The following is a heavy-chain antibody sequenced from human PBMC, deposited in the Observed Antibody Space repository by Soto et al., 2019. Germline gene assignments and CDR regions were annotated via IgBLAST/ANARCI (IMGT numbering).Heavy chain of an antibody. CDR3: AKDGPWIGYCSGGSCYPGYFDY. D-gene: IGHD2-15*01. CDR1: GFTFSSYA. V-gene: IGHV3-23*01. CDR2: ISGSGGST. J-gene: IGHJ4*02. Sequence: GGSLRLSCAASGFTFSSYAMSWVRQAPGKGLEWVSAISGSGGSTYYADSVKGRFTISRDNSKNTLYLQMNSLRAEDTAVYYCAKDGPWIGYCSGGSCYPGYFDYWGQGTLVTVSS.